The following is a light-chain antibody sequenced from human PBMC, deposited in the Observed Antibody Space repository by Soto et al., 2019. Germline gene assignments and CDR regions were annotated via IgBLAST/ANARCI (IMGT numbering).Light chain of an antibody. Sequence: EIVLTQSPATLSVSPGERATLSCRASQSVSNNVAWSQQKPGQAPRLLLYSASPRATGIPARFSGSGSETEFTLTISSLQSEDFAVYYCQQYNNWPPCTFGQGTKLEIK. V-gene: IGKV3-15*01. CDR2: SAS. CDR1: QSVSNN. J-gene: IGKJ2*02. CDR3: QQYNNWPPCT.